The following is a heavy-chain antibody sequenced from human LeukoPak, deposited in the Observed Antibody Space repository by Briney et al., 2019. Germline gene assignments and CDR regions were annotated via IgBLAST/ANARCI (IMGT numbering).Heavy chain of an antibody. D-gene: IGHD1-26*01. J-gene: IGHJ3*02. V-gene: IGHV3-23*01. Sequence: GGSLRLSCAASGFTFSSYAMSWVRQAPGKGREWVSAISGSGGSTYYADSVKGRFTISRDNSKNTLYLQMNSLRAEDTAVYYCAKGLERSYDTFDIWGQGTMVTVSS. CDR2: ISGSGGST. CDR1: GFTFSSYA. CDR3: AKGLERSYDTFDI.